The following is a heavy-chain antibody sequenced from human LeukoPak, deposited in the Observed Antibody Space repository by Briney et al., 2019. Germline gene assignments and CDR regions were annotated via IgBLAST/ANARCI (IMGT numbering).Heavy chain of an antibody. CDR1: GGPISSYY. D-gene: IGHD2-8*01. CDR2: IYTSGST. Sequence: SETLSLTCTVSGGPISSYYWSWIRQPAGKGLEWTGRIYTSGSTNYNPSLKSRVTISVDTSKNQFSLKLSSVTAADTAVYYCARVNVFPNYFDYWGQGTLVTVSS. V-gene: IGHV4-4*07. J-gene: IGHJ4*02. CDR3: ARVNVFPNYFDY.